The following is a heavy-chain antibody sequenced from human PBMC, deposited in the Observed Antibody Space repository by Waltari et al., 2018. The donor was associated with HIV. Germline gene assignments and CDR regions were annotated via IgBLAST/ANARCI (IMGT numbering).Heavy chain of an antibody. CDR1: GFTVSANS. CDR2: IYSAGST. D-gene: IGHD3-16*01. CDR3: ARGGVPNLGDY. Sequence: EVQLVESGGGLIQPGGSLRLSCAASGFTVSANSLSWVRQAPGKGLDWVSIIYSAGSTYYAESVKGRFTISRDNSKNTLYLQMNSLRPEDTAVYYCARGGVPNLGDYWGQGTLVTVSS. J-gene: IGHJ4*02. V-gene: IGHV3-53*01.